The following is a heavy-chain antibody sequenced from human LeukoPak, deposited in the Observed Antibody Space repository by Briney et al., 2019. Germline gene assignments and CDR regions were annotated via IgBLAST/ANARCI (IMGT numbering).Heavy chain of an antibody. CDR2: ISSSGSTI. CDR1: GLTFSDYY. Sequence: GGSLRLSCAASGLTFSDYYMSWIRQAPGKGLEWLSYISSSGSTIYYADSVRGRFTVSKDNDKNSLSLQMNSLRVEDTAVYYCARGFVATSEFDYWGQGTLVTVSS. J-gene: IGHJ4*02. V-gene: IGHV3-11*01. D-gene: IGHD5-12*01. CDR3: ARGFVATSEFDY.